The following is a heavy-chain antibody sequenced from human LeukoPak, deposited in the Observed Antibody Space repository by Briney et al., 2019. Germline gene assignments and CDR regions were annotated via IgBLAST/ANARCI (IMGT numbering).Heavy chain of an antibody. V-gene: IGHV4-31*03. CDR2: IYYSGST. D-gene: IGHD2-8*01. J-gene: IGHJ5*02. Sequence: PSETLSLTCTVSGGSISSGGYYWSWLRQHPGKGLEWIGYIYYSGSTYYNPSLKSRVTISVDTSKNQFSLKLSSVTAADTAVYYCARGEDAIPLPRFDPWGQGTLVTVSS. CDR1: GGSISSGGYY. CDR3: ARGEDAIPLPRFDP.